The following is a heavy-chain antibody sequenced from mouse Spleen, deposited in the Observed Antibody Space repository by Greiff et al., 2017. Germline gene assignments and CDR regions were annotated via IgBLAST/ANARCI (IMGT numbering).Heavy chain of an antibody. V-gene: IGHV1-64*01. CDR1: GYTFTSYW. J-gene: IGHJ4*01. D-gene: IGHD1-1*01. CDR2: IHPNSGST. Sequence: QVQLQQPGAELVKPGASVKLSCKASGYTFTSYWMHWVKQRPGQGLEWIGMIHPNSGSTNYNEKFKSKATLTVDKSSSTAYMQLSSLTSEDSAVYYCTTVVAPYAMDYWGQGTSVTVSS. CDR3: TTVVAPYAMDY.